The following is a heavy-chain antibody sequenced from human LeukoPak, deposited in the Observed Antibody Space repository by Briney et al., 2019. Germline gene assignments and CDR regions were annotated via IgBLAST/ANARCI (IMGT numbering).Heavy chain of an antibody. CDR3: TKVRRKVGMSCYY. V-gene: IGHV3-23*01. Sequence: GGSLRHSCAVSGFTSSNYSLCWVRQAPGKGLEWVSTIHYSGGSTYYGDSVKGRFSISRDNSKNTLYLQMNSLRAEDTAVYYCTKVRRKVGMSCYYWGQGALVTVSS. CDR1: GFTSSNYS. CDR2: IHYSGGST. D-gene: IGHD1-14*01. J-gene: IGHJ4*02.